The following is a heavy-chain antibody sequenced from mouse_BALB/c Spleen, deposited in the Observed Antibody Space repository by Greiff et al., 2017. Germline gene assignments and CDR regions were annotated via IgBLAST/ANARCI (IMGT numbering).Heavy chain of an antibody. J-gene: IGHJ3*01. CDR1: GFSLSTSGMG. V-gene: IGHV8-12*01. CDR3: ARSPYYYGSSYDAWFAY. CDR2: IYWDDDK. Sequence: ECGPGILQPSQTLSLTCSFSGFSLSTSGMGVSWIRQPSGKGLEWLAHIYWDDDKRYNPSLKSRLTISKDTSSNQVFLKITSVDTADTATYYCARSPYYYGSSYDAWFAYWGQGTLVTVSA. D-gene: IGHD1-1*01.